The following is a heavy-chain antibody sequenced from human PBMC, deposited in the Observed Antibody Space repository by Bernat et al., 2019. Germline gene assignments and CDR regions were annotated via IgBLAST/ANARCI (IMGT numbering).Heavy chain of an antibody. D-gene: IGHD2-2*02. Sequence: EVQLVESGGGLVQPGGSLRLSCAVSGFNFNIYWMTWVRQAPGKGLEWVANIKEDGSEKNYVDSVKGRFTISRDNAKNSLYLQMNSLRAEDTAVYYCAIYGRMEVWGQGTTVTVSS. J-gene: IGHJ6*02. CDR3: AIYGRMEV. CDR1: GFNFNIYW. V-gene: IGHV3-7*03. CDR2: IKEDGSEK.